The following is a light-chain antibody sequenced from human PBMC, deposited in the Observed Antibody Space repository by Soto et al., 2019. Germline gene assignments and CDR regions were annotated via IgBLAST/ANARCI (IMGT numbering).Light chain of an antibody. CDR3: SSYTSSGTLV. CDR2: EIR. V-gene: IGLV2-14*01. CDR1: TSDVGGYNY. J-gene: IGLJ3*02. Sequence: QSALTQPASVSGSPGQSITISCTGTTSDVGGYNYVSWHQQHPGKAPKLMIHEIRYRPSGVSNRFSGSKSGNTASLTISGLQAEDEADYYCSSYTSSGTLVFGGGTKLTVL.